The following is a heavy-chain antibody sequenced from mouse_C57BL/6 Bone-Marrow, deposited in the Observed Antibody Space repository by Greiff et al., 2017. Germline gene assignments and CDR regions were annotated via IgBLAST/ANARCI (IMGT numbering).Heavy chain of an antibody. J-gene: IGHJ4*01. CDR1: GFSLTSYG. CDR3: ARHGGDGYYDAMDY. D-gene: IGHD2-3*01. Sequence: VKVVESGPGLVAPSQSLSITCTVSGFSLTSYGVHWVRQPPGKGLEWLVVIWSDGSTTYNSALKSRLSISKDNSKSQVFLKMNRLQTDDTAMYYCARHGGDGYYDAMDYWGQGTSVTVSS. CDR2: IWSDGST. V-gene: IGHV2-6-1*01.